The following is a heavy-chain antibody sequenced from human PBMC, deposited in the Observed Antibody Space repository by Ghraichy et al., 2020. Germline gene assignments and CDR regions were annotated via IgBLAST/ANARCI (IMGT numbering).Heavy chain of an antibody. CDR2: INPNSGGT. CDR3: ARDPGYDCWSGYYPFDY. D-gene: IGHD3-3*01. Sequence: ASVKVSCKTSGYSFSDYYIHWVRQALGQGPEWMGWINPNSGGTKYAQRFQGRVTMTRDASISTAYMELSSLRSDDTAVYYCARDPGYDCWSGYYPFDYWGQGNVVAVSS. V-gene: IGHV1-2*02. CDR1: GYSFSDYY. J-gene: IGHJ4*02.